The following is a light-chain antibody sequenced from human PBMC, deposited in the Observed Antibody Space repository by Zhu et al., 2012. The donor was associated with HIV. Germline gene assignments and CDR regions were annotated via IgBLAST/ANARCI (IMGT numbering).Light chain of an antibody. Sequence: IVLTQSPATLSLSPGERATVSCRASGSVRSFLAWYQQKPSQAPRLLIYDTSKRATGIPARFSGSGSGTDFTLTISSLEPEDFALYYCQQRSSWPLTFGGGTKVEIK. CDR2: DTS. CDR3: QQRSSWPLT. V-gene: IGKV3-11*01. J-gene: IGKJ4*01. CDR1: GSVRSF.